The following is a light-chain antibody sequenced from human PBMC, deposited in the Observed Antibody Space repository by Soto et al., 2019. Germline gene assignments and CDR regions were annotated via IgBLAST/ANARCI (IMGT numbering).Light chain of an antibody. Sequence: AIQLTQSPSSLSASVGDGVSMTCRASQGISSALAWYQQKPGEAPKLLIYDASSLKSGVPSRFSGSGSGTDFTLTISSLQPEDFATDYCQQFNGYPANFGQGTRLEIK. J-gene: IGKJ5*01. CDR3: QQFNGYPAN. CDR2: DAS. CDR1: QGISSA. V-gene: IGKV1-13*02.